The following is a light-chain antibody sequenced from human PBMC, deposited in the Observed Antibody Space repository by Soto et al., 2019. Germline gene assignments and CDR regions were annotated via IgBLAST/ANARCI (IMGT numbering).Light chain of an antibody. CDR1: SSNIGNNY. V-gene: IGLV1-51*02. Sequence: QSVLTQPPSVSAAPGQKVTISCSGSSSNIGNNYVSWYQQLPGTAPKVLIYENNKRPSGIPDRFSGSNSGTSATLGITGLQTGDEADYYCGTWDDSLGAGVFGGGTQLTVL. J-gene: IGLJ2*01. CDR3: GTWDDSLGAGV. CDR2: ENN.